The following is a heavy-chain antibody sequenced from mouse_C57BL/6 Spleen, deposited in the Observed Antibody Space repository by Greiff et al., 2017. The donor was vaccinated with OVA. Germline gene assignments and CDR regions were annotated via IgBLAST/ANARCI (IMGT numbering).Heavy chain of an antibody. V-gene: IGHV5-9-1*02. J-gene: IGHJ2*01. CDR3: TRENAGSPFDY. Sequence: EVNLVESGEGLVKPGGSLKLSCAASGFTFSSYAMSWVRQTPEKRLEWVAYISSGGDYIYYADTVKGRFTISRDNARNTLYLQMSSLKSEDTAMYYCTRENAGSPFDYWGQGTTLTVSS. CDR1: GFTFSSYA. CDR2: ISSGGDYI. D-gene: IGHD4-1*01.